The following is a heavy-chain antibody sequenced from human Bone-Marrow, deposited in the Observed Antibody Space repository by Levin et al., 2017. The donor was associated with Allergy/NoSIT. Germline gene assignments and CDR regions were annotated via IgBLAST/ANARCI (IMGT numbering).Heavy chain of an antibody. D-gene: IGHD3-10*01. Sequence: LSLTCAASGFTVSSHHMSWVRQAPGKGLEWVSLIYSGGRGYYADSVRGRFTISRDNSKNTMYLQLNSLRAEDTAVYYCAIYGSGNDYSTFDIWGPGTMVTVSS. CDR3: AIYGSGNDYSTFDI. V-gene: IGHV3-53*01. J-gene: IGHJ3*02. CDR1: GFTVSSHH. CDR2: IYSGGRG.